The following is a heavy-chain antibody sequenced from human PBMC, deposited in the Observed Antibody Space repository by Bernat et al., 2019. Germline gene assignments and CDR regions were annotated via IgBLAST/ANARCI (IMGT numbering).Heavy chain of an antibody. CDR3: ARTAAGTFDY. J-gene: IGHJ4*02. CDR2: ISYDGSNK. CDR1: GFTFSSYW. Sequence: VQLVESGGGLVQPGGSLRLSCAASGFTFSSYWMSWVRQAPGKGLEWVAVISYDGSNKYYADSVKDRFTISRDNSKNTLYLQMNSLRAEDTAVYYCARTAAGTFDYWGQGTLVTVSS. D-gene: IGHD6-13*01. V-gene: IGHV3-30-3*01.